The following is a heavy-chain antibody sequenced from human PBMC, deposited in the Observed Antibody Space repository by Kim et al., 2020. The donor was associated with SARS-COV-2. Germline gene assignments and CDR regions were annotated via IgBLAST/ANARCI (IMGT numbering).Heavy chain of an antibody. D-gene: IGHD3-16*02. CDR3: ARNTPIRNYDYVWGSYPV. CDR1: GFTFSSYA. V-gene: IGHV3-23*01. J-gene: IGHJ6*02. Sequence: GGSLRLSCAASGFTFSSYAMSWVRQAPGKGLEWVSAISGSGGSTYYADSVKGRFTISRDNSKNTLYLQMNSLRAEDTAVYYCARNTPIRNYDYVWGSYPVWGQGTTVTVSS. CDR2: ISGSGGST.